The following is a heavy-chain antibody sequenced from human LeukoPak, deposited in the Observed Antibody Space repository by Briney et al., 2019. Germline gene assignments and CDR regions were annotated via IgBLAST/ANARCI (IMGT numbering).Heavy chain of an antibody. CDR3: VKDNPLDY. J-gene: IGHJ4*02. Sequence: GGSLRLPCGASGFTSSNYGMLWVRQAPGKGLDWVAFIRYDGNNKLYADSVKGRFTISRDNSKNTLYLHINGLRAEDTAVYYCVKDNPLDYWGQGTLVIVSS. D-gene: IGHD1-14*01. V-gene: IGHV3-30*02. CDR1: GFTSSNYG. CDR2: IRYDGNNK.